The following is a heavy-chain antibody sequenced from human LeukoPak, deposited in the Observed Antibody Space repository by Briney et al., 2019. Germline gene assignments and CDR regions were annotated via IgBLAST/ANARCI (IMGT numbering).Heavy chain of an antibody. V-gene: IGHV1-8*01. CDR3: ARVRSGSYYDFDY. Sequence: ASVKVSCKASGYTFTSYDINWVRQATGQGLEWMGWMNPNSGNTGYAQKFQGRVTMTRNTSIGTAYMELSSLRSEDTAVYYCARVRSGSYYDFDYWGQGTLVTVSS. D-gene: IGHD1-26*01. J-gene: IGHJ4*02. CDR1: GYTFTSYD. CDR2: MNPNSGNT.